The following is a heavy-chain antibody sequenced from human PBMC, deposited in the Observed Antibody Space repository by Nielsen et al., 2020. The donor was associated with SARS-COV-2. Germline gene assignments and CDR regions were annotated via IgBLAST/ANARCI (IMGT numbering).Heavy chain of an antibody. CDR2: ISGSGGST. D-gene: IGHD3-3*01. Sequence: GESLKISCAASGFNFSSYAMSWVRQAPGKGLEWVSAISGSGGSTYYADSVKGRFTISRDNSKNTLYLQMNSLRAEDTAVYYCARDRLEWLLSYYYYGMDVWGQGTTVTVSS. V-gene: IGHV3-23*01. CDR3: ARDRLEWLLSYYYYGMDV. J-gene: IGHJ6*02. CDR1: GFNFSSYA.